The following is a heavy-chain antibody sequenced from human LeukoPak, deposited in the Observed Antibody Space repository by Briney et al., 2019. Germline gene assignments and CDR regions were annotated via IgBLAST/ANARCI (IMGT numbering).Heavy chain of an antibody. D-gene: IGHD4-17*01. CDR3: AGSTVTTYQDAFDI. CDR1: GGSLSSYY. CDR2: IYSRGST. V-gene: IGHV4-4*07. J-gene: IGHJ3*02. Sequence: SETLSLTCTVSGGSLSSYYWSWIRQPAGKGLEWIGRIYSRGSTNYNPSLKSRVTMSVDTCKNQFSLKLSSVTAADTAVYYCAGSTVTTYQDAFDIWGQGTMVTVSS.